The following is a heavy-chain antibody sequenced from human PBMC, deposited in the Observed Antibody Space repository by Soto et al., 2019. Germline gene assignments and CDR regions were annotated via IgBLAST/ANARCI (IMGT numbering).Heavy chain of an antibody. CDR1: GYSFHNFG. CDR3: ARGPPSGSFSLTPRY. CDR2: ISGQIAKT. V-gene: IGHV1-18*04. J-gene: IGHJ4*02. D-gene: IGHD1-26*01. Sequence: QVQLVQSGPEVKKPGASVKVSCKASGYSFHNFGIIWVRQAPGQGLEWMGWISGQIAKTNYAQKFQGKVTITTDTSTSTVYMELYALTSDDTAMYYCARGPPSGSFSLTPRYWGQGTLVTVSS.